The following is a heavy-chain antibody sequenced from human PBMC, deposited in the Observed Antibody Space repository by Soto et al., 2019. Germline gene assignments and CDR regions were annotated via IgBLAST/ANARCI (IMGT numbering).Heavy chain of an antibody. CDR1: GGTFSSYA. CDR3: ARERASSADALDY. D-gene: IGHD1-26*01. Sequence: SVKVSCKASGGTFSSYAISWVRQAPGQGLEWMGGIIPIFGTANYAQKFQGRVTITADESTSTAYMELSSLRSEDTAVYYCARERASSADALDYWVQGTMVTVSS. J-gene: IGHJ4*02. V-gene: IGHV1-69*13. CDR2: IIPIFGTA.